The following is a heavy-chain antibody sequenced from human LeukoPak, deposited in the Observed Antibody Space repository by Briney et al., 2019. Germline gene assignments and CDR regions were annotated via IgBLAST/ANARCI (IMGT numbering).Heavy chain of an antibody. J-gene: IGHJ4*02. D-gene: IGHD4-17*01. CDR3: AREFYDYGDHWYYFDY. CDR2: ISSSGSTI. V-gene: IGHV3-11*01. CDR1: GFTFSDYY. Sequence: PGGSLRLSCAASGFTFSDYYMSWIRQAPGKGLEWVSYISSSGSTIYYADSVKGRFTISRDNAKNSLYLQMNGLRAEDTAVYYCAREFYDYGDHWYYFDYWGQGTLVTVSS.